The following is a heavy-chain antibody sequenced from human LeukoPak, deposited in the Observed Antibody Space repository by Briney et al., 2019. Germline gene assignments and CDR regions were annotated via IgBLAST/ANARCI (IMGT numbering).Heavy chain of an antibody. CDR3: ARGTAKYYYYGMDV. D-gene: IGHD2-21*02. J-gene: IGHJ6*02. CDR2: INHSGST. Sequence: KPSETLPLTCAVYGGSFSGYYWSWIRQPPGKGLEWIGEINHSGSTNYNPSLKSRVTISVDTSKNQFSLKLSSVTAADTAVYYCARGTAKYYYYGMDVWGQGTTVTVSS. V-gene: IGHV4-34*01. CDR1: GGSFSGYY.